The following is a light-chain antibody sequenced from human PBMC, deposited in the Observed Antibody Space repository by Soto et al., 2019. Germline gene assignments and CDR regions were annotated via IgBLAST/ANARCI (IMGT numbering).Light chain of an antibody. CDR2: GAS. Sequence: EIVITQSPATLSVYPEERATLSCRASQSVSSNLAWYQQKPGQAPRLLIYGASTRATGIPARFSGSGSGTEFTLTISSLQSEDFAVYYCQQDNHLPLTFGGGSKVDIK. CDR1: QSVSSN. V-gene: IGKV3-15*01. CDR3: QQDNHLPLT. J-gene: IGKJ4*01.